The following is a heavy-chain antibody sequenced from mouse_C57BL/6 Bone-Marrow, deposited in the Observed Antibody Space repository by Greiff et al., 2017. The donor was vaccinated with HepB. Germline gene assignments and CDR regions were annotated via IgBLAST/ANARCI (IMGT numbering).Heavy chain of an antibody. CDR3: ARIYYGNYWAMDY. V-gene: IGHV1-64*01. CDR1: GYTFTSYW. J-gene: IGHJ4*01. Sequence: VKLQQPGAELVKPGASVKLSCKASGYTFTSYWMHWVKQRPGQGLEWIGMIHPNSGSTNYNEKFKSKATLTVAKSSSTAYMQLSSLTSEDSAVYYCARIYYGNYWAMDYWGQGTSVTVSS. D-gene: IGHD2-1*01. CDR2: IHPNSGST.